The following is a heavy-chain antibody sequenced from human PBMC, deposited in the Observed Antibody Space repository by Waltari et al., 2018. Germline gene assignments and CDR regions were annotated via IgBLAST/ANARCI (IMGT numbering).Heavy chain of an antibody. CDR2: ISYEASKQ. D-gene: IGHD6-13*01. V-gene: IGHV3-30-3*01. J-gene: IGHJ4*02. CDR3: ARPLGMWGQLVLGTCLDY. Sequence: QVQLVESGGGVVQPGRSLRLSCAASGFTFSSYAMHWVRQAPGKGLEWVAVISYEASKQYYADSVQGRFTISRDHSKSPLYLQTNILSADDTAVYFCARPLGMWGQLVLGTCLDYWSQGTLVTVSS. CDR1: GFTFSSYA.